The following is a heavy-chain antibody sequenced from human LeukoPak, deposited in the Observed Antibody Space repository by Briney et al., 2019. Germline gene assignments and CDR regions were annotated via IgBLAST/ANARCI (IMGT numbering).Heavy chain of an antibody. CDR1: GLTFSDFW. V-gene: IGHV3-74*01. CDR3: ATGHSYGYDY. CDR2: VKGDGRTT. J-gene: IGHJ4*02. D-gene: IGHD5-18*01. Sequence: PGGSLRLSGTASGLTFSDFWMHWVRQPPGKGMVWVALVKGDGRTTIYADSVKGRFTISRDNAKNTLYLQMNSLRADDSGVYYCATGHSYGYDYWGQGVLVTVSS.